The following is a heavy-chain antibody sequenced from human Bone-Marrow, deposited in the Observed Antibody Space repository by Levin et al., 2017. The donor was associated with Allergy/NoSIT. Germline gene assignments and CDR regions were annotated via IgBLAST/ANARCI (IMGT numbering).Heavy chain of an antibody. Sequence: LSLTCAASGFTFSSYGMHWVRQAPGKGLEWVAVISYDGSSKYYADSVKGRFTISRDNFKSTLYLQMNSLRAEDTAVYYCVKAPYQLPPDYYYYYMNGWGKGTTVTVSS. CDR3: VKAPYQLPPDYYYYYMNG. CDR1: GFTFSSYG. V-gene: IGHV3-30*18. CDR2: ISYDGSSK. J-gene: IGHJ6*03. D-gene: IGHD2-2*01.